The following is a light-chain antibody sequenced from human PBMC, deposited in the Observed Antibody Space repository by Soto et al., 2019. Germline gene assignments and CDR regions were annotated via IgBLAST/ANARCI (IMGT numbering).Light chain of an antibody. V-gene: IGKV1-33*01. CDR2: DAA. CDR3: QQYDNLPLT. J-gene: IGKJ4*01. CDR1: QDISNY. Sequence: DIQMTQSPSSLSASVGDRVTITCQARQDISNYLNWYQQKPGKAPKLLIYDAANLETGVPSRFSGRGSGTDFTFTISSLQPEDIATYSCQQYDNLPLTFGGGAKVEIK.